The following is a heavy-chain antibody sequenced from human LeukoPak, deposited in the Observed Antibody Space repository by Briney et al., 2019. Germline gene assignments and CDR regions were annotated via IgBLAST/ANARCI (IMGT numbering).Heavy chain of an antibody. CDR3: ASSVVDIVAYYYFDY. J-gene: IGHJ4*02. V-gene: IGHV3-21*01. D-gene: IGHD5-12*01. CDR1: RLTLSSYS. Sequence: GGSLTLSCAVSRLTLSSYSMNWVRQAPGKGLEWVSSISSNSSYIYYADTVKGRFTISRDNAKNTLYLQMNSLRADDTAVYYCASSVVDIVAYYYFDYWGQGTLVTVSS. CDR2: ISSNSSYI.